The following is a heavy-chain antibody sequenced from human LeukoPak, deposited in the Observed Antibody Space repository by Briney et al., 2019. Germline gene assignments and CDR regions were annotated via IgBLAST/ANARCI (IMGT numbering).Heavy chain of an antibody. D-gene: IGHD3-3*01. V-gene: IGHV1-8*03. CDR2: MNPNSNNT. J-gene: IGHJ4*02. CDR3: ARVYYDFWSGPTTFDY. Sequence: GASVKVSCNALGYTFTRYGIIWVRQATGQGLEWMGWMNPNSNNTGYAQKFQGRVTITRNTSISTAYMELSSLRSEDTAVYYCARVYYDFWSGPTTFDYWGQGTLVTVSS. CDR1: GYTFTRYG.